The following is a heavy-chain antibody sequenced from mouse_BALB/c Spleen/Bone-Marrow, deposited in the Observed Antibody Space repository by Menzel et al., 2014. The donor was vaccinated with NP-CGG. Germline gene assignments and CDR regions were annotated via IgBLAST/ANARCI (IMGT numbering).Heavy chain of an antibody. J-gene: IGHJ2*01. Sequence: QVQLQQSGAELVRPGSSVKISCKASGYVFSTYWMNWVKQRPGQGLEWIGVINPGSGVTNYNEKFKGKATLTADKSSSTAYMQLSRLTSDDSAVYFCARRDYRYDVAPFGYWGQGTTLTVSS. CDR2: INPGSGVT. D-gene: IGHD2-14*01. CDR1: GYVFSTYW. CDR3: ARRDYRYDVAPFGY. V-gene: IGHV1-54*01.